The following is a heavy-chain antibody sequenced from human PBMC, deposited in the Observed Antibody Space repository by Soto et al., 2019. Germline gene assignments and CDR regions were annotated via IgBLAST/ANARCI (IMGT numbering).Heavy chain of an antibody. CDR1: GFTFSSYA. V-gene: IGHV3-30-3*01. CDR2: ISYDGSDK. Sequence: QVQLVESGGGVVQPGRSLRLSCAASGFTFSSYAMHWVRQAPGKGLEWVAVISYDGSDKYYADSVKGRFTISRDNSKNTLYLQMYSLRAEDTAVYFCARAPSGSYFDSFLPWGQGLLVTFSS. CDR3: ARAPSGSYFDSFLP. J-gene: IGHJ5*02. D-gene: IGHD1-26*01.